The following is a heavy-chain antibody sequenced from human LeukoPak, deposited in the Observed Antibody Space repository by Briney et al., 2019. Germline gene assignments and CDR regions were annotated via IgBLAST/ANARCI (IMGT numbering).Heavy chain of an antibody. CDR2: IYPGDSDT. J-gene: IGHJ6*03. CDR1: GYSFTSYW. D-gene: IGHD1-14*01. Sequence: GESLKTSCKGSGYSFTSYWIGWVRQMPGKGLEWMGIIYPGDSDTRYSPSFQGQVTISADKSISTAYLQWSSLKASDTAMYYCARASDNHYYYYYYMDVWGKGTTVTVSS. V-gene: IGHV5-51*01. CDR3: ARASDNHYYYYYYMDV.